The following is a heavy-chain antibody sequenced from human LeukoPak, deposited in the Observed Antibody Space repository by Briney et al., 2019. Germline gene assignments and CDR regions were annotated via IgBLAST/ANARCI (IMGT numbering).Heavy chain of an antibody. Sequence: ASVKVSCKASGYTFTSYGISWVRQAPGQGLEWMGWISAYNGNTNYAQKLQGRVTMTTDTSTSTAYMELRSLRSGDTAVYYCARISYGYGYFDYWGQGTLVTVSS. CDR2: ISAYNGNT. J-gene: IGHJ4*02. CDR3: ARISYGYGYFDY. V-gene: IGHV1-18*01. D-gene: IGHD5-18*01. CDR1: GYTFTSYG.